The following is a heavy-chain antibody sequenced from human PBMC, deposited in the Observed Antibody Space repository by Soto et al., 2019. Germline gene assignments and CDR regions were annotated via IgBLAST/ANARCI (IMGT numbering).Heavy chain of an antibody. CDR3: AKDLGGRLERLDAFDI. CDR2: ISWNSGSI. J-gene: IGHJ3*02. V-gene: IGHV3-9*01. D-gene: IGHD1-1*01. CDR1: GFTFDDYA. Sequence: HGGSLRLSCAASGFTFDDYAMHWVRQAPGKGLEWVSGISWNSGSIGYADSVKGRFTISRDNAKNSLYLQMNSLRAEDTALYYCAKDLGGRLERLDAFDIWGQGTMVTVSS.